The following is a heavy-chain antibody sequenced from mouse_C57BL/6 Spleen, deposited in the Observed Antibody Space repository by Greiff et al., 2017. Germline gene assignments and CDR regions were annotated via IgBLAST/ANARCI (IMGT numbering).Heavy chain of an antibody. D-gene: IGHD1-1*01. CDR3: ARGSYFDY. CDR1: GFTFSSYG. CDR2: ISSGGSYT. J-gene: IGHJ2*01. V-gene: IGHV5-6*01. Sequence: EVKLVESGGDLVKPGGSLKLSCAASGFTFSSYGMSWVRQTPDKRLEWVATISSGGSYTYYPDSVKGRFTISRDKAKNTLYLQMSSLKSEDTAMYYCARGSYFDYWGQGTTLTVSS.